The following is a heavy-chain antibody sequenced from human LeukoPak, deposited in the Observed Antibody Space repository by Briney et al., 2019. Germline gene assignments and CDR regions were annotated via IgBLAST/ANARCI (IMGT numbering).Heavy chain of an antibody. CDR1: GYSFTSYW. CDR3: ARHRRYGDTAMVHYYYYMDV. J-gene: IGHJ6*03. V-gene: IGHV5-51*01. Sequence: GESLKISCKGSGYSFTSYWIGWVRQMPGKGLEWMGIIYPGDSDTRYSPSFQGQVTTSADKSISTAYLQWSSLKASDTAMYYCARHRRYGDTAMVHYYYYMDVWGKGTTVTVSS. D-gene: IGHD5-18*01. CDR2: IYPGDSDT.